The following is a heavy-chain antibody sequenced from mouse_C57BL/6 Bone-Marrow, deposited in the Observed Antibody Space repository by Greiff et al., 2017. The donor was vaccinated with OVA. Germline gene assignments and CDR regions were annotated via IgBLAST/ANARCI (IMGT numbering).Heavy chain of an antibody. D-gene: IGHD1-1*01. Sequence: VQLQQSVAELVRPGASVKLSCTASGFTIKNTYMHWVQQRPEQGLEWIGRIDPANGNTKYAPTFQGKATIAADTSSNTAYLQLSSLTSEDAAIYYCANTIDYWGQGTTLTVSA. J-gene: IGHJ2*01. V-gene: IGHV14-3*01. CDR1: GFTIKNTY. CDR3: ANTIDY. CDR2: IDPANGNT.